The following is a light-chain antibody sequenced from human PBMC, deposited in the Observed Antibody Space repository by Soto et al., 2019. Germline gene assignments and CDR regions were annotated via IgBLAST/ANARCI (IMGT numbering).Light chain of an antibody. Sequence: EIVLTQSPGTLSLSPGARATLSCRASQSVSSSYLAWYQHKPGQAPRLLIYGPSTRATSIPDRFSGSGSGTDFTFSISRLEPEDSALYYCQQYTDSPLTFGQGTKVEIK. V-gene: IGKV3-20*01. CDR3: QQYTDSPLT. J-gene: IGKJ1*01. CDR2: GPS. CDR1: QSVSSSY.